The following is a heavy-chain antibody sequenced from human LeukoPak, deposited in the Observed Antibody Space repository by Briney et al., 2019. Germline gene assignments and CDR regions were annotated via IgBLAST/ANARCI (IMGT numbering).Heavy chain of an antibody. Sequence: GGSLRLSCAASGFTFDDYAMHWVRQAPGKGLEWVSSISSSSYIYYADSVKGRFTISRDNAKNSLYLQMNSLRAEDTAVYYCARDLIGIAAAGPASDYWGQGTLVTVSS. CDR3: ARDLIGIAAAGPASDY. J-gene: IGHJ4*02. CDR1: GFTFDDYA. V-gene: IGHV3-69-1*01. CDR2: ISSSSYI. D-gene: IGHD6-13*01.